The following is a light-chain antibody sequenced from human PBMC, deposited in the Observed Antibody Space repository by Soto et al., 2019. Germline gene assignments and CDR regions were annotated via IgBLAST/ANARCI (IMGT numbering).Light chain of an antibody. Sequence: IHLTQSPSFLSASVGDRVTITCQASEGISNFLAWYQQKPGKAPELLIYTASTLRSGVPSRFSGSGSGTEFTLTISSLQPEDFATFYCQQLHTYPYTFGQGTRLDI. V-gene: IGKV1-9*01. CDR3: QQLHTYPYT. CDR2: TAS. J-gene: IGKJ2*01. CDR1: EGISNF.